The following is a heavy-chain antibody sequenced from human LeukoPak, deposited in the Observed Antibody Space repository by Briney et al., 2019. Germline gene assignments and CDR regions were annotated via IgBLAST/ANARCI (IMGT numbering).Heavy chain of an antibody. V-gene: IGHV1-69*04. CDR2: IIPILGIA. CDR1: GGTFSSYA. Sequence: GASVKVSCKASGGTFSSYAISWVRQAPGQGLEWMGRIIPILGIANYAQKFQGRVTITADKSTSTAYMELSSLRSEDTAVYYCARDRDIWTDLYYYDSSGSLDYWGQGTLITVSS. CDR3: ARDRDIWTDLYYYDSSGSLDY. D-gene: IGHD3-22*01. J-gene: IGHJ4*02.